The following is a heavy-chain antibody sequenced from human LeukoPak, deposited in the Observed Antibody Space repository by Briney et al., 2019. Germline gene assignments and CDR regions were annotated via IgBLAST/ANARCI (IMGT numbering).Heavy chain of an antibody. D-gene: IGHD6-19*01. CDR2: NSGSGGNT. Sequence: GGSLRLSCAASGFTFSSYAMSWVRQAPGKGLECVSGNSGSGGNTYYAHSVQGRFTMSRDNSKSTLYLQMNSLRAEDTAVYYCAKDRSTQYYFDFRGQGTLVTVSS. J-gene: IGHJ4*02. CDR3: AKDRSTQYYFDF. CDR1: GFTFSSYA. V-gene: IGHV3-23*01.